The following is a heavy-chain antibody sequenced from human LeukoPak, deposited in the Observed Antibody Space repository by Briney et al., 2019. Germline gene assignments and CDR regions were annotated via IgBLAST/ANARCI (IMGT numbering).Heavy chain of an antibody. CDR1: GGSISSSSYY. Sequence: PSETLSLTCTVSGGSISSSSYYWGWIRQPPGKGLEWIGSIDYSGSTYYNPSLKNRVTISVDSSKNQFSLKLSSVTAADTAVYYCARGSGVLRYFDWLSKENNWFDPWGQGTLVTVSS. J-gene: IGHJ5*02. V-gene: IGHV4-39*01. D-gene: IGHD3-9*01. CDR3: ARGSGVLRYFDWLSKENNWFDP. CDR2: IDYSGST.